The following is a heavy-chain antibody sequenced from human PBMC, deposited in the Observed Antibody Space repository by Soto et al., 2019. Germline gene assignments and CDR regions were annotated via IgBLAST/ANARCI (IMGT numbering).Heavy chain of an antibody. CDR3: ARSITATLIREDS. Sequence: ASVKVSCKAFGYSFTGHYMHWVRQAPGQGLEWMGTIIPGLVKTIYAQKFQGRVTITADKSTSTVYMELSSLRSEDTAVYYCARSITATLIREDSWGQG. CDR2: IIPGLVKT. V-gene: IGHV1-46*01. CDR1: GYSFTGHY. J-gene: IGHJ4*02. D-gene: IGHD5-18*01.